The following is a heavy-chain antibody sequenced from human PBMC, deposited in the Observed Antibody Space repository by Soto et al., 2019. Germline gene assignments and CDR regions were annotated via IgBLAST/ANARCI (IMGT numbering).Heavy chain of an antibody. D-gene: IGHD2-21*01. CDR3: AKDLFPTSGQRFFFES. J-gene: IGHJ4*02. CDR2: ILHDETP. V-gene: IGHV3-23*01. Sequence: GGSLNLSCAASGLTFSSYSMNWVRQAPGKGLEWVSTILHDETPFYTDSVKGRLTISRDNVRGTLYLQMNGLRVEDAALYFCAKDLFPTSGQRFFFESWGQGSLVTAPQ. CDR1: GLTFSSYS.